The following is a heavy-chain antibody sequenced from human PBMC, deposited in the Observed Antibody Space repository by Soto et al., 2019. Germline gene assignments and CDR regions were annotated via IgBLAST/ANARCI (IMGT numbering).Heavy chain of an antibody. D-gene: IGHD2-15*01. CDR1: GYTFTSYA. CDR3: ARVGQGCSGGSCYSDYYYYMDV. Sequence: AASVKVACKASGYTFTSYAMHWVRQAPGQRLEWMGWINAGNGNTKYSQKFQGRVTITRDTSASTAYMELSSLRSEDTAVYYCARVGQGCSGGSCYSDYYYYMDVWGKGTTVTVSS. J-gene: IGHJ6*03. V-gene: IGHV1-3*01. CDR2: INAGNGNT.